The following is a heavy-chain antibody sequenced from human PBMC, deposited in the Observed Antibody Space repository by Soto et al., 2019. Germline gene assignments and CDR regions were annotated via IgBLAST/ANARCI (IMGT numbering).Heavy chain of an antibody. V-gene: IGHV4-34*01. CDR2: INHSGST. CDR1: GGSFSGYY. D-gene: IGHD3-10*01. Sequence: SETLSLTCAVYGGSFSGYYWSWIRQPPGKGLEWIGEINHSGSTNYNPSLKSRVTISVDTSKNQFSLKLSSVTAADTAVYYCASFTSNYYGSGSYAYWGQGTLVTVSS. CDR3: ASFTSNYYGSGSYAY. J-gene: IGHJ4*02.